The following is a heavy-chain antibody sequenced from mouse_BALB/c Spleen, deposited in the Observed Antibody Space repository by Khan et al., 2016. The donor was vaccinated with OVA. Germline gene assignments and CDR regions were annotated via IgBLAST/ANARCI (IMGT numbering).Heavy chain of an antibody. V-gene: IGHV1-7*01. J-gene: IGHJ3*01. D-gene: IGHD2-1*01. CDR1: GYTFTTYW. CDR2: IDPSTGYT. CDR3: ARRGRYGIFAY. Sequence: QMQLEESGAELAKPGASVKMSCKASGYTFTTYWMHWVKQRPGQGLEWIGYIDPSTGYTEYNQKFKDKATLTTDKSSSTAYMQLSSLTSEDSAVYYCARRGRYGIFAYWGQGTLVTVSA.